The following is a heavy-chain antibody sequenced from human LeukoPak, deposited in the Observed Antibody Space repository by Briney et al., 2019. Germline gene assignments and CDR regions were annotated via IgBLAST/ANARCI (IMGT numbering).Heavy chain of an antibody. Sequence: SETLSLTCTVSGGSISSYYWSWIRQPPGKGLEWIGYIYYSGSTNYNPTLKSRVTISVDTSKNQFSLKLTSVTAADTAVYYCARARGAEAIDYWGHGTLVTVSS. D-gene: IGHD6-25*01. CDR3: ARARGAEAIDY. V-gene: IGHV4-59*12. CDR1: GGSISSYY. J-gene: IGHJ4*01. CDR2: IYYSGST.